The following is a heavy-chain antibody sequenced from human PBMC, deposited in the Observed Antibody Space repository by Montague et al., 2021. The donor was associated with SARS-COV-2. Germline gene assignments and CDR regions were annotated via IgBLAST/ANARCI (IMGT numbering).Heavy chain of an antibody. V-gene: IGHV2-70*11. CDR1: GFSLSTSGMC. J-gene: IGHJ4*02. CDR2: IDWDGDK. D-gene: IGHD1-20*01. Sequence: PALVKPTQTLTLTCTFSGFSLSTSGMCMTWIRQPPGKALEWLARIDWDGDKYYNTSLKSRLTISKDTSKNLVVLTMTNMDPVDTATYYCAAHRITGWAFDYWGQGTLVTVSS. CDR3: AAHRITGWAFDY.